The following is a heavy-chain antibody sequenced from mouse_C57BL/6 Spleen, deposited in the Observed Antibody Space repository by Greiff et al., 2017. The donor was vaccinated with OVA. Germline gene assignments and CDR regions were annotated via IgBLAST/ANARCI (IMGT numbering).Heavy chain of an antibody. D-gene: IGHD1-1*01. Sequence: QVQLQQPGAELVKPGASVKLSCKASGSTFTSYWMPWVKQRPGQGLEWIGMIHPNSGSTNYNEKFKSKATLTVYKSSSTAYMQLSSLTSEDSAVYYCARSYYWMDYWGQGTSVTVSS. V-gene: IGHV1-64*01. CDR2: IHPNSGST. J-gene: IGHJ4*01. CDR3: ARSYYWMDY. CDR1: GSTFTSYW.